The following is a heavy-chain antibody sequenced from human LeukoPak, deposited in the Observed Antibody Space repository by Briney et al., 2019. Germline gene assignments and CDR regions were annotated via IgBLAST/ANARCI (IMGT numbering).Heavy chain of an antibody. CDR1: GGSISSYY. D-gene: IGHD2-2*01. CDR2: VYYSGST. Sequence: SETLSLTCTVSGGSISSYYWSWIRQPPGKGPEWIGYVYYSGSTNYNPSLKSRVTISVDTSKNQFSLKVNSVTAADTAVYYCARGAIVPAAIDYWGQGTLVTVSS. CDR3: ARGAIVPAAIDY. J-gene: IGHJ4*02. V-gene: IGHV4-59*13.